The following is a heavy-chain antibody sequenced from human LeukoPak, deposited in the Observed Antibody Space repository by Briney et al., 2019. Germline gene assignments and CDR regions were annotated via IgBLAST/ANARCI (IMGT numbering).Heavy chain of an antibody. D-gene: IGHD3-9*01. CDR3: AKDGNYDILTPFDY. J-gene: IGHJ4*02. CDR2: ISGGGGGT. Sequence: GGSLRLSCAASGFIFSTYTMNWVRQAPGKGLEWVSAISGGGGGTYYADFVKGRFTISRDNSKNTLYLQMNSLRAEDTAVYYCAKDGNYDILTPFDYWGQGTLVTVSS. V-gene: IGHV3-23*01. CDR1: GFIFSTYT.